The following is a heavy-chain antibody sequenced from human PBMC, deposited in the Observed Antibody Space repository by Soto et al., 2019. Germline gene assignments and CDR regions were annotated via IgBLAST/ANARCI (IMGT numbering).Heavy chain of an antibody. CDR1: GGSISSGGYS. V-gene: IGHV4-30-2*01. Sequence: SETLSLTCAVSGGSISSGGYSWSWIRQPPGKGLEWIGYIYHSGSTYYNPSLKSRVTISVDRSKNQFSLKVNSVIAADTAFYYCAHILSGSLFNYWGQGTPVTGSS. J-gene: IGHJ4*02. D-gene: IGHD3-9*01. CDR2: IYHSGST. CDR3: AHILSGSLFNY.